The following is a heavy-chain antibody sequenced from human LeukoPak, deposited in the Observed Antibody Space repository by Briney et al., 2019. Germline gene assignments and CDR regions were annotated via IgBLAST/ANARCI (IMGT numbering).Heavy chain of an antibody. V-gene: IGHV4-34*01. Sequence: PSETLSLTCAVYGGSFSGYYWSWIRQPPGKGLEWIGEINHSGSTNYNPSLKSRVTISVDTSKNQFSLKLSSVTAADTAVYYCARTEVGVTTKAFDIWGQGTMVTVSS. J-gene: IGHJ3*02. CDR1: GGSFSGYY. CDR2: INHSGST. D-gene: IGHD1-26*01. CDR3: ARTEVGVTTKAFDI.